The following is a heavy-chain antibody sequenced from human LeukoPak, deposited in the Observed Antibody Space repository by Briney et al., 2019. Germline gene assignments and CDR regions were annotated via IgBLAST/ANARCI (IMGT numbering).Heavy chain of an antibody. CDR1: GFTFSSYG. V-gene: IGHV3-33*01. CDR3: ARVGPRYDSSGYYYYFDY. J-gene: IGHJ4*02. D-gene: IGHD3-22*01. CDR2: IWYDGSNK. Sequence: PGRSLRLSCAASGFTFSSYGMHWVRQAPGKGLEWVAVIWYDGSNKYYADSVKGRFTISRDNSKNTLYLEMNSLRAEDTAVYYCARVGPRYDSSGYYYYFDYWGQGTLVTVSS.